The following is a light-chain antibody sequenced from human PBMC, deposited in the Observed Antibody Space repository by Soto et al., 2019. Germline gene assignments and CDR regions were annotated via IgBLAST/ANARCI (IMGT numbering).Light chain of an antibody. J-gene: IGKJ1*01. V-gene: IGKV3-11*01. CDR2: DAS. Sequence: DIVLTQSPATLSLSPGERATLSCRASLSVSTYVAWYQQKPGQAPRLLIYDASNRATGIPARFSGSGSGTDFTLTISRLAPEDSALYFCQHYGHPRWTFGPGTRVEIK. CDR1: LSVSTY. CDR3: QHYGHPRWT.